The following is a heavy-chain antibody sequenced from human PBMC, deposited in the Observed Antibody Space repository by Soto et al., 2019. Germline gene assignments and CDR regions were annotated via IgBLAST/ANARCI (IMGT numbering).Heavy chain of an antibody. CDR3: ARRPVQQQLVHHWFDP. D-gene: IGHD6-13*01. CDR2: IYPGDSDT. V-gene: IGHV5-51*01. CDR1: GYSFTSYW. J-gene: IGHJ5*02. Sequence: GESLKISCKGSGYSFTSYWIGWVRQMPGKGLEWMGIIYPGDSDTRYSPSFQGQVTISADKSISTAYLQWSSLKASDTAMYYCARRPVQQQLVHHWFDPWVQGTLVTVSS.